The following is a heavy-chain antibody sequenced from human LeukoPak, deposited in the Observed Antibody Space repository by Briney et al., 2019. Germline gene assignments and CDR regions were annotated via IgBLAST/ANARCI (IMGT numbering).Heavy chain of an antibody. CDR2: INHSGST. Sequence: SETLSLTCAVYGGSFSGYYWSWIRQPPGKGLEWIGEINHSGSTNYNPSLKSRVTISVDTSKNQFSLKLSSVTAADTAVYYCAIDRGYSYGPDYWGQGTLVTVSS. J-gene: IGHJ4*02. V-gene: IGHV4-34*01. D-gene: IGHD5-18*01. CDR3: AIDRGYSYGPDY. CDR1: GGSFSGYY.